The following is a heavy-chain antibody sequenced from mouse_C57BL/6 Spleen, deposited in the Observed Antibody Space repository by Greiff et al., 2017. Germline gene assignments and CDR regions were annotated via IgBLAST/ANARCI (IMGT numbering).Heavy chain of an antibody. V-gene: IGHV5-12*01. Sequence: EVKLVESGGGLVQPGGSLKLSCAASGFTFSDYYMYWVRQTPEKRLEWVAYISNGGGSTYYPDTVKGRFTISRDNAKNTLYLPMSRLKSEDTAMYYCARHPSSYGYFDVWGTGTTVTVSS. CDR3: ARHPSSYGYFDV. J-gene: IGHJ1*03. D-gene: IGHD2-10*02. CDR2: ISNGGGST. CDR1: GFTFSDYY.